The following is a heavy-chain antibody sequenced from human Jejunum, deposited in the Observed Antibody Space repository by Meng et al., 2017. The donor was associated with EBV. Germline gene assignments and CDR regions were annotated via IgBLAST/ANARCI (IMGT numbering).Heavy chain of an antibody. Sequence: RLLLRESGPGLLKPSEPLSLTCHGSGGSISSSDYYWGWIRQPPGKGLEWIGNIYYRGSTYYNPSLKSRVTISVDTSKNQFSLKLSSVTAADTAVYYCARSVSSGYSTWLDPWGQGTLVTVSS. CDR2: IYYRGST. V-gene: IGHV4-39*06. CDR1: GGSISSSDYY. J-gene: IGHJ5*02. D-gene: IGHD3-22*01. CDR3: ARSVSSGYSTWLDP.